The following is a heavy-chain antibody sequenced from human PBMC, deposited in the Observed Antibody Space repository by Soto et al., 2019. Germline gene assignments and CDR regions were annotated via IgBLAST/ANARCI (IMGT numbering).Heavy chain of an antibody. J-gene: IGHJ5*02. Sequence: SETLSLTCTVSGGSISSGGYYWSWIRQHPGKGLEWIGYIYYSGSTYYNPSLKSRVTISVDTSKNQFSLKLSSVTAADTAVYYCARDISASSGSYSNWFDPWGQGTLVTVSS. V-gene: IGHV4-31*03. D-gene: IGHD1-26*01. CDR3: ARDISASSGSYSNWFDP. CDR2: IYYSGST. CDR1: GGSISSGGYY.